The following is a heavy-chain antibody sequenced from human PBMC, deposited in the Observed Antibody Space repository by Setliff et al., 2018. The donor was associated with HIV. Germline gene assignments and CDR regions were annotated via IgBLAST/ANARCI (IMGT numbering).Heavy chain of an antibody. Sequence: ASVKVSCKASGYTFTAYHLHWVRQAPGQGLESMGWINPKTGDTKYVQKFQGRVTMTRDTSISTAYMELSSLRSDDTAVYYCARGAWYSSGWYSSRYMDVWGKGTTVTVSS. CDR1: GYTFTAYH. CDR2: INPKTGDT. J-gene: IGHJ6*03. D-gene: IGHD6-19*01. V-gene: IGHV1-2*02. CDR3: ARGAWYSSGWYSSRYMDV.